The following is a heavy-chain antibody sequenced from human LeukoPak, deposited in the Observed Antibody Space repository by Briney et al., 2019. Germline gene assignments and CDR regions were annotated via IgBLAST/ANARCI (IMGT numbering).Heavy chain of an antibody. Sequence: GGPLRLSCAASGFTFSSYAMHWVRQAPGKGLEWVAVISYDGSNKYYADSVKGRFTISRDNSKNTLYLQMNSLRAEDTAVYYCARASQWELLRGYFDYWGQGTLVTVSS. V-gene: IGHV3-30-3*01. D-gene: IGHD1-26*01. CDR2: ISYDGSNK. J-gene: IGHJ4*02. CDR3: ARASQWELLRGYFDY. CDR1: GFTFSSYA.